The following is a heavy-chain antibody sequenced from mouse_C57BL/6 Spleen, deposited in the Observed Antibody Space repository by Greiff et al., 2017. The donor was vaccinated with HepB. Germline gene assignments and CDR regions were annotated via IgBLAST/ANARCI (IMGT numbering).Heavy chain of an antibody. CDR2: IRNKANGYTT. J-gene: IGHJ2*01. CDR1: GFTFTDYY. V-gene: IGHV7-3*01. D-gene: IGHD1-1*01. CDR3: ARSDYGSSYGYFDY. Sequence: EVKLMESGGGLVQPGGSLSLSCAASGFTFTDYYMSWVRQPPGKALEWLGFIRNKANGYTTEYSASVKGRFTISRDNSQSILYLQMNALRAEDSATYYCARSDYGSSYGYFDYWGQGTTLTVSS.